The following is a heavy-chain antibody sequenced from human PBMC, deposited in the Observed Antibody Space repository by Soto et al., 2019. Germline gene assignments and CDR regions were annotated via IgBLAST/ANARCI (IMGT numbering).Heavy chain of an antibody. CDR2: VSYDGSFK. CDR1: GFTFSKFG. Sequence: GVSLRLSCEASGFTFSKFGIHWVLQAPGKGLEWVAVVSYDGSFKYYADSVKGRFTISRDNSKNTLYLQMNSLRPEDTALYYCAKDSDQLLFDYYYYGMDVWGQGTTVPVSS. CDR3: AKDSDQLLFDYYYYGMDV. D-gene: IGHD2-2*01. J-gene: IGHJ6*02. V-gene: IGHV3-30*18.